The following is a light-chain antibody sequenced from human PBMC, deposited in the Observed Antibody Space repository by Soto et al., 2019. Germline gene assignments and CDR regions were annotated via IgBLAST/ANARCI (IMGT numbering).Light chain of an antibody. V-gene: IGKV3-20*01. J-gene: IGKJ1*01. CDR1: QSVSSS. CDR3: QQYGSSRWT. Sequence: EIVLTQSPGTLSLSPGERVTLSCRASQSVSSSLAWYQQRPGQAPRLLIYDTSTRAAGIAARFSGSGSGTDFTLTISRLEPEDFAVYYCQQYGSSRWTFGQGTKVDIK. CDR2: DTS.